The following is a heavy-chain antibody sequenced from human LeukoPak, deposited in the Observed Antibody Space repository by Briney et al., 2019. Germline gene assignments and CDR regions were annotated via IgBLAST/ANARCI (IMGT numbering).Heavy chain of an antibody. Sequence: ASVKVSCKASGYTFTGYYMHWVRQAPGQGLEWMGWINPNSGGTNYAQKFQGRVTMTRDTSISTAYMELSRLRSDDTAVYYCASVTWSDKFSDFDYWGEGTLVTVSS. CDR1: GYTFTGYY. J-gene: IGHJ4*02. CDR2: INPNSGGT. V-gene: IGHV1-2*02. D-gene: IGHD3-3*01. CDR3: ASVTWSDKFSDFDY.